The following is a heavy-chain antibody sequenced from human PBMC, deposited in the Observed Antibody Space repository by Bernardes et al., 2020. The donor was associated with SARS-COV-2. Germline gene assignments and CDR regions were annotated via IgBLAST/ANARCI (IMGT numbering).Heavy chain of an antibody. J-gene: IGHJ3*01. CDR2: ISGSGGTT. CDR3: ARVVSGPNVGADAFAV. CDR1: GLTFSSYD. Sequence: GGSLRLSCAASGLTFSSYDLNWVRQAPGKGLERVSDISGSGGTTNYADSVRGRFTAARDNSKNTLSLQMSSLTSEDTAVYYCARVVSGPNVGADAFAVWGRGTTVTVSS. D-gene: IGHD2-8*01. V-gene: IGHV3-23*01.